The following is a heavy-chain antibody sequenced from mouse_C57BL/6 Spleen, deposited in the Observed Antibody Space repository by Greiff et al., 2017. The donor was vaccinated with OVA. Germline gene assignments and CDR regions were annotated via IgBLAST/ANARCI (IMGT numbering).Heavy chain of an antibody. D-gene: IGHD2-3*01. V-gene: IGHV5-9-1*02. J-gene: IGHJ1*03. Sequence: EVKLMESGEGLVKPGGSLKLSCAASGFTFSSYAMSWVRQTPEKRLEWVAYISSGGDYIYYADTVKGRFTISRDNARNTLYLQMSSLKSEDTAMYYCTREGDGYHWYCDVWGTGTTVTVSS. CDR2: ISSGGDYI. CDR1: GFTFSSYA. CDR3: TREGDGYHWYCDV.